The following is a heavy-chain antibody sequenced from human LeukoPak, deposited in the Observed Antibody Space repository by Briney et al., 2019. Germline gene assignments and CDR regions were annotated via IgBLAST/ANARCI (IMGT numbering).Heavy chain of an antibody. Sequence: SETLSLACTVSGGSISNYYWNWIRQPPGKGLEWIGYIYYTGNTNYNPSLKSRVTISVDTSKNQFSLKLSSVTAADTAVYYCARTTEGGYTYGYFYYYYMDVWGKGTTVTISS. CDR1: GGSISNYY. CDR3: ARTTEGGYTYGYFYYYYMDV. D-gene: IGHD5-18*01. V-gene: IGHV4-59*01. CDR2: IYYTGNT. J-gene: IGHJ6*03.